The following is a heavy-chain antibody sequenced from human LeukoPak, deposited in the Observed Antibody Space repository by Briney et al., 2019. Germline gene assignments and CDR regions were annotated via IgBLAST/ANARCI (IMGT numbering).Heavy chain of an antibody. D-gene: IGHD3-22*01. CDR3: ARANYYDSSGYYYYFDY. CDR2: ISGSGGST. V-gene: IGHV3-23*01. CDR1: GFTFSSYG. J-gene: IGHJ4*02. Sequence: GGSLRLSCAASGFTFSSYGMSWVRQGPGKGLEWGSGISGSGGSTYYADSVKGRFTISRDNSKNTLYLQMNSLRAEDTAVYYCARANYYDSSGYYYYFDYWGQGTLVTVSS.